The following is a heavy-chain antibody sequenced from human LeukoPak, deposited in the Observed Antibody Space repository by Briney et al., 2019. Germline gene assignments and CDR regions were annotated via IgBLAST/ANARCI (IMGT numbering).Heavy chain of an antibody. CDR1: GGSISSGGYY. CDR2: IYYSGST. CDR3: ARVTRLDYDILTGFDY. J-gene: IGHJ4*02. Sequence: MSSETLSLTCTVSGGSISSGGYYWSWIRQHPGKGLEWIGYIYYSGSTYYNPSLKSRVTISVDTSKNQFSLKLSSVTAADTAVYYCARVTRLDYDILTGFDYWGQGTLVTVSS. V-gene: IGHV4-31*03. D-gene: IGHD3-9*01.